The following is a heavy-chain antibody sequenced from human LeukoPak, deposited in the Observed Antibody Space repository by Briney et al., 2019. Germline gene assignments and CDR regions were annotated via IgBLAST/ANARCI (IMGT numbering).Heavy chain of an antibody. CDR2: IKHDGSEK. J-gene: IGHJ3*02. V-gene: IGHV3-7*01. CDR3: ARAVAGTVWAFDI. D-gene: IGHD6-19*01. CDR1: GSTFDDYG. Sequence: GGSLRLSCAASGSTFDDYGMSWVRQAPGKGLEWVANIKHDGSEKYYADSVKGRFTISREHSRNSIYLQMNSLRAEETAVYYCARAVAGTVWAFDIWGQGTMVTVSS.